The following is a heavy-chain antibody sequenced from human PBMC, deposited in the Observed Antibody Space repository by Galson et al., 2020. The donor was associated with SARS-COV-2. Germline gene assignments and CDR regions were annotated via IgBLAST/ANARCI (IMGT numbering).Heavy chain of an antibody. CDR3: ARARPSRSGFYYYYHMDV. Sequence: SETLSLTCAVSGDSFSPNYWNWVRLSPGRGLEWIGEITHSGDASYNPSLKSRVTISIDTSKNQYSLSLRSVTAADTAIYYCARARPSRSGFYYYYHMDVWAKGTTVTVS. CDR2: ITHSGDA. J-gene: IGHJ6*03. V-gene: IGHV4-34*01. CDR1: GDSFSPNY. D-gene: IGHD1-26*01.